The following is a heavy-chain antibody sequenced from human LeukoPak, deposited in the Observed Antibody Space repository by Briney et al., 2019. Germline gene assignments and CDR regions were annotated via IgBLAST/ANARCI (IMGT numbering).Heavy chain of an antibody. J-gene: IGHJ4*02. Sequence: PGGSLRLSCAASGFTFSSYSMNWVRQAPGKGLEWVSSISSSSSYIYYADSVKGRFTISRDNAKNSLYLQMNSLRAEDTAVYYCARAKGGIIAARAYYFDYWGQGTLVTVSS. CDR1: GFTFSSYS. V-gene: IGHV3-21*01. CDR3: ARAKGGIIAARAYYFDY. CDR2: ISSSSSYI. D-gene: IGHD6-6*01.